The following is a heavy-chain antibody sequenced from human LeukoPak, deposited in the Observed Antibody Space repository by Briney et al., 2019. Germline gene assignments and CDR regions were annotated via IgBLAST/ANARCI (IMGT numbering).Heavy chain of an antibody. V-gene: IGHV4-39*07. CDR2: IYYSGST. J-gene: IGHJ3*02. D-gene: IGHD5-18*01. CDR3: ARDRPGYSYGYITLGAFDI. CDR1: GGSISSSSYY. Sequence: SETLSLTCTVSGGSISSSSYYWGWIRQPPGKGLEWIGSIYYSGSTNYNPSLKSRVTISVDTSKNQFSLKLSSVTAADTAVYYCARDRPGYSYGYITLGAFDIWGQGTMVTVSS.